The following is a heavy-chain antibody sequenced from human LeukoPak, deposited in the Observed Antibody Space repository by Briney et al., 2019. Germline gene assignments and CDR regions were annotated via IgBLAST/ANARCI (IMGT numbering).Heavy chain of an antibody. V-gene: IGHV1-69*06. Sequence: SVNVSRKASGGTLSSYAISWVRPAPAQGVEWMGRIIPIFGTANYAQPFQGRVTNPANKSTSRAYMELGSLTSQDTAVYYCAILGGVNYMDVWGKGTTVTVS. CDR2: IIPIFGTA. CDR1: GGTLSSYA. J-gene: IGHJ6*03. CDR3: AILGGVNYMDV. D-gene: IGHD3-16*01.